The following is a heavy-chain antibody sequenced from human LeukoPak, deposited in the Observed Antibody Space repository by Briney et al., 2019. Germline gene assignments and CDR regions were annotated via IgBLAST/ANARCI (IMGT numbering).Heavy chain of an antibody. CDR2: MNSNSGNT. D-gene: IGHD3-10*01. Sequence: ASVKVSCKAPGYTFTSNDINWVRQATGQGLEWMGWMNSNSGNTGYAQKFQGRVTMTRNTSISTAYMELSSLRSEDTAVYYCASSSPNYYGSGSYGNWGQGTLVTVSS. CDR1: GYTFTSND. V-gene: IGHV1-8*01. CDR3: ASSSPNYYGSGSYGN. J-gene: IGHJ4*02.